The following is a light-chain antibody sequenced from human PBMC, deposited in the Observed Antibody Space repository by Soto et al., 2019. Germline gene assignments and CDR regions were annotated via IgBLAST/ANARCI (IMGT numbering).Light chain of an antibody. CDR1: HDVTTY. V-gene: IGKV3-20*01. J-gene: IGKJ4*01. Sequence: EIVMTQSPATLSVSPGERATLSCRASHDVTTYLAWYQQKSGQAPRLLIYGASSRAADIPDRFSGSGSGTDFTLTINRLQPGDFAVYFCQQYGNSTLTFGGGTKVDIK. CDR2: GAS. CDR3: QQYGNSTLT.